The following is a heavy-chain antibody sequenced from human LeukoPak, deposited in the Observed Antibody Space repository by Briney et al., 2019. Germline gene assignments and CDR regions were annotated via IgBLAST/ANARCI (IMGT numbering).Heavy chain of an antibody. CDR1: GFTFSSYG. V-gene: IGHV3-30*18. CDR3: AKDPNFTMIVALGAFDI. Sequence: PGGSLRLSCAASGFTFSSYGMHWVRQAPGKGLEWVAVISYDGSNKYYADSVKGRFTISRDNSKNTLYLQMNSLRAEDTAVYYCAKDPNFTMIVALGAFDIWGQGTMVTVSS. J-gene: IGHJ3*02. D-gene: IGHD3-22*01. CDR2: ISYDGSNK.